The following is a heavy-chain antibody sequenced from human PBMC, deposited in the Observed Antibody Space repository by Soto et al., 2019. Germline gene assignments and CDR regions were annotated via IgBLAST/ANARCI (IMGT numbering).Heavy chain of an antibody. CDR2: IYYSGST. CDR1: GGSISSGGYY. J-gene: IGHJ3*02. Sequence: QVQLQESGPGLVKPSQTLSLTCTVSGGSISSGGYYWSWIRQHPGKGLEWIGYIYYSGSTYYNPSLKSRVTFSVDTSKIQFSLKLSSVTAADTAVYYCARDRCSSTSCYVGHDAFDIWGQGTMVTVSS. V-gene: IGHV4-31*03. CDR3: ARDRCSSTSCYVGHDAFDI. D-gene: IGHD2-2*01.